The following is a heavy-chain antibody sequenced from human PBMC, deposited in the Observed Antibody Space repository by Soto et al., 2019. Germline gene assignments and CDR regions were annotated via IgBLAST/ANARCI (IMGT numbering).Heavy chain of an antibody. V-gene: IGHV3-33*01. CDR2: IWYDGSNK. CDR3: ARDKRQRAAGYYYGMDV. CDR1: GFTFSSYG. J-gene: IGHJ6*02. Sequence: GGSLRLSCAASGFTFSSYGMHWVRQAPGKGLEWVAVIWYDGSNKYYADSVKGRFTISRDNSKNTLYLQMNSLRAEDTAVYYCARDKRQRAAGYYYGMDVWGQGTTVTVSS. D-gene: IGHD6-13*01.